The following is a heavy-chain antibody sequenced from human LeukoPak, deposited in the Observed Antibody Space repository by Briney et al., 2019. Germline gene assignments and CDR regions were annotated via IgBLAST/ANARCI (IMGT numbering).Heavy chain of an antibody. CDR3: ARLPMAIAVAVHDQY. Sequence: SETLSLTCTVSGGSISSSSYYWGWIRQPPGKGLEWIGSIYYSGSTYYNPSLKSRVTISVDTSKNQFSPKLSSVTAADTAVYYCARLPMAIAVAVHDQYWGQGTLVTVSS. D-gene: IGHD6-13*01. V-gene: IGHV4-39*01. J-gene: IGHJ1*01. CDR2: IYYSGST. CDR1: GGSISSSSYY.